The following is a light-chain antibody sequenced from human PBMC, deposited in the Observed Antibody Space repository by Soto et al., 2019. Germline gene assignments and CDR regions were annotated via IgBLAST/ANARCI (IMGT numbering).Light chain of an antibody. Sequence: EIVLTQSPATLSVSAGGTVTLSCRASQSIRTNVAWYQQIPGQAPRLLVYGASTRATGVPARFSGSGSGTEFTLTISSLQRDDVATYYCQQSSSTPRTFGGGTKVEIK. V-gene: IGKV3-15*01. CDR2: GAS. J-gene: IGKJ4*01. CDR3: QQSSSTPRT. CDR1: QSIRTN.